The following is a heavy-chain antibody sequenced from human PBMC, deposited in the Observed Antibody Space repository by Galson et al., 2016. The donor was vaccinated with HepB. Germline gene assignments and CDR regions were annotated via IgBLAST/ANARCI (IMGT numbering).Heavy chain of an antibody. Sequence: SLRLSCAASGFTFNNYAMRWVRQAPGKGPEWVSAISSTGDTTKYADSVKGRFTISRDNAENTLYLQMNSLRAGDTAVYYCAKAFHCTNGVCRDYWGQGTLVTVSS. CDR1: GFTFNNYA. CDR3: AKAFHCTNGVCRDY. J-gene: IGHJ4*02. D-gene: IGHD2-8*01. V-gene: IGHV3-23*01. CDR2: ISSTGDTT.